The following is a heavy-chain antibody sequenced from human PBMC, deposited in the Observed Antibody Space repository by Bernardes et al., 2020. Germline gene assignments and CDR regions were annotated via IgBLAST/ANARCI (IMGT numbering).Heavy chain of an antibody. Sequence: VGSLSLSCAASGFTFSSYAMSWVRQAPGKGLEWVSAISGSGGSTYYADSVKGRFTISRDNSKNTLYLQMNSLRAEDTAVYYCAKQYYDFWSGYYNTIYFDYWGQGTLVTVSS. CDR3: AKQYYDFWSGYYNTIYFDY. D-gene: IGHD3-3*01. CDR2: ISGSGGST. CDR1: GFTFSSYA. V-gene: IGHV3-23*01. J-gene: IGHJ4*02.